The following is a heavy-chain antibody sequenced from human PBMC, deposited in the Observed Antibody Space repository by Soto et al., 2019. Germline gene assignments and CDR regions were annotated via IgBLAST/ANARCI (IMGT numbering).Heavy chain of an antibody. D-gene: IGHD3-3*01. V-gene: IGHV4-61*01. CDR1: GGSVSSGSYY. Sequence: KLRETLSLTCTVSGGSVSSGSYYWSWIRQPPGKGLEWIGYIYYSGSTDYNPSLKSRVTISVVTSKNQFSLKLSSVTAADTAVYYCARGGSDFWSGYYRVEGSAFDIWGQGTMVTVSS. J-gene: IGHJ3*02. CDR2: IYYSGST. CDR3: ARGGSDFWSGYYRVEGSAFDI.